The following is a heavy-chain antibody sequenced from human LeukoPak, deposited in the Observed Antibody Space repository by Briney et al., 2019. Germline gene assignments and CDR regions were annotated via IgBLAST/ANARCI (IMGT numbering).Heavy chain of an antibody. Sequence: PGGSLRLSCGASGFIFTRYVMNWVRQSPGKGLEWVSAISGSGGSTYYADSVKGRFTISRDNSKNTLYVQMNSLRAEDTAVYYCAKHSGNYAFDIWGQGTMVTVSS. CDR2: ISGSGGST. V-gene: IGHV3-23*01. D-gene: IGHD1-26*01. CDR3: AKHSGNYAFDI. CDR1: GFIFTRYV. J-gene: IGHJ3*02.